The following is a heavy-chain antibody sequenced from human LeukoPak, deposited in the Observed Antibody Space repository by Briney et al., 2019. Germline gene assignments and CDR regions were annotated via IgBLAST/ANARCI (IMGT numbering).Heavy chain of an antibody. D-gene: IGHD5-18*01. CDR1: GFTFDDYA. J-gene: IGHJ4*02. CDR2: IRWNSGSI. V-gene: IGHV3-9*03. Sequence: GGSLRLSCAASGFTFDDYAMHWVRQAPGKGLEWVSVIRWNSGSIGYADSLKGRFTIPRDNAKNSLYLQMHSLRVEDMALYYWSKGRYRYGPPFDYWGKGTLVTVSS. CDR3: SKGRYRYGPPFDY.